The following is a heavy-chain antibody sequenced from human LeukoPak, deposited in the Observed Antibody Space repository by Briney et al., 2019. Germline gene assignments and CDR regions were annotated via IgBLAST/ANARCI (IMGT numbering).Heavy chain of an antibody. J-gene: IGHJ4*02. Sequence: PSETLSLTCTVSGGSISSGDYYWSWIRQPPGKGLEWIGYIYYSGSTYYNPSLKSRVTISVDTSKNQFSLKLSSVTAADTAVYYCARDVVGPDGGHEHYFDYWGQGTLVTVSS. CDR1: GGSISSGDYY. V-gene: IGHV4-30-4*01. CDR2: IYYSGST. D-gene: IGHD2-21*01. CDR3: ARDVVGPDGGHEHYFDY.